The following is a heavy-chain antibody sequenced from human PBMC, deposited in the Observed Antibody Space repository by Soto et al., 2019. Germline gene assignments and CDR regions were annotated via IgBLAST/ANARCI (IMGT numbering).Heavy chain of an antibody. CDR2: INSDGSIK. CDR1: GFTFSSYW. Sequence: EVQLVESGGGLVQPGGSLRLSCAASGFTFSSYWMHWVRQAPGKGLVWVSRINSDGSIKSYADSVKGRFTISRDNAKNTLNRLMNNQRAEDTDVNYWARQEGAAYYYDGMDVWGQGTTVTVSS. J-gene: IGHJ6*02. CDR3: ARQEGAAYYYDGMDV. V-gene: IGHV3-74*01.